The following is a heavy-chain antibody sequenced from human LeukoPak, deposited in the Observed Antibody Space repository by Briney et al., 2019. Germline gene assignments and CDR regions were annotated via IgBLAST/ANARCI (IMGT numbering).Heavy chain of an antibody. CDR2: ISAYNGNT. V-gene: IGHV1-18*01. J-gene: IGHJ5*02. CDR1: GYTFTSYG. CDR3: AREYVAAADSLFDP. D-gene: IGHD6-13*01. Sequence: ASVKVSCKASGYTFTSYGISWVRQAPGQGLEWMGWISAYNGNTNYAQKLQGRVAMTTDTSTSTAYMELRSLRSDDTAVYYCAREYVAAADSLFDPWGQGTLVTVSS.